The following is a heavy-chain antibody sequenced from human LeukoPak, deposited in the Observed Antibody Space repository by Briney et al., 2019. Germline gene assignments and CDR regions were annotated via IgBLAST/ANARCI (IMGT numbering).Heavy chain of an antibody. CDR3: AREPTRGGFDY. J-gene: IGHJ4*02. CDR1: EFTFSDYY. Sequence: GGSLRLSCAASEFTFSDYYMSWIRQAPGKGLEWVSYISSSGSTIYYADSVKGRFTISRDNAKNSLYLQMNSLRAEDTAMYYCAREPTRGGFDYWGQGTLVTVSS. V-gene: IGHV3-11*01. D-gene: IGHD3-16*01. CDR2: ISSSGSTI.